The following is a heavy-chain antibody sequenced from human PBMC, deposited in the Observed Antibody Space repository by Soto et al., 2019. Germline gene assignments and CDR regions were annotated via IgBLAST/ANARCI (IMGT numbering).Heavy chain of an antibody. Sequence: GGSLRLSCAASGFTFSSYGMHWVRQAPGKGLEWVAVISYDGSNKYYADSVKGRFTISRDNSKNTLYLQMNSLRAEDTAVYYCARGDYGDYDPRHPFDYWGQGTLVTVSS. CDR3: ARGDYGDYDPRHPFDY. V-gene: IGHV3-30*03. J-gene: IGHJ4*02. CDR1: GFTFSSYG. D-gene: IGHD4-17*01. CDR2: ISYDGSNK.